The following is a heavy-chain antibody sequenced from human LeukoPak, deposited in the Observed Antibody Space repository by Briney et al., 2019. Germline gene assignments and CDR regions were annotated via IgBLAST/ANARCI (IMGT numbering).Heavy chain of an antibody. CDR1: GYTFTGYY. D-gene: IGHD2-2*01. V-gene: IGHV1-2*02. Sequence: GASVKVSCKASGYTFTGYYMHWVRQAPGRGLEWMGWINPSSGGTNHAQKFQGRVTMTRDTSISTAYMELSRLRSDDTAVYYCARGKGSSRYYYMDVWGKGTTVTISS. J-gene: IGHJ6*03. CDR3: ARGKGSSRYYYMDV. CDR2: INPSSGGT.